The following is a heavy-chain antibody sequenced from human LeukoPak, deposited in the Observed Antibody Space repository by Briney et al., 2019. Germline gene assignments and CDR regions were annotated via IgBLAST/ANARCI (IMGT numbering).Heavy chain of an antibody. V-gene: IGHV1-69*06. J-gene: IGHJ6*03. CDR1: GGTFSSYA. CDR3: ARGRRYSYGFSEDDDYYYMDV. D-gene: IGHD5-18*01. Sequence: ASVKVSCKASGGTFSSYAISWVRQAPGQGLEWMGGIIPIFGTANYAQKFQGRVTITADKSTSTAYMELSSLRSEDTAVYYCARGRRYSYGFSEDDDYYYMDVWGKGTTVTVSS. CDR2: IIPIFGTA.